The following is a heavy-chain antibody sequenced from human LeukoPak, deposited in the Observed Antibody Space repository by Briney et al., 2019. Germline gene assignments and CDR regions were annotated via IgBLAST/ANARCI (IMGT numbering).Heavy chain of an antibody. D-gene: IGHD3/OR15-3a*01. Sequence: SETLSLTCTVSGGSISSSSYYWGWIRQPPGKGLEWIGNIYYSGSTYYNPSLKSRVTISVDTSKKQLSLRLSSVTAADTAVYYCAKEAPTDYAFDIWGQGTMVTVS. V-gene: IGHV4-39*07. CDR2: IYYSGST. J-gene: IGHJ3*02. CDR3: AKEAPTDYAFDI. CDR1: GGSISSSSYY.